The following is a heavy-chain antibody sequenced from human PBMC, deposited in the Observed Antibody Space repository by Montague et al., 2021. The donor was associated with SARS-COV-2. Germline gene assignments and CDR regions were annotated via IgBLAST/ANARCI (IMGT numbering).Heavy chain of an antibody. CDR3: AHRRGLLLSDAFDI. D-gene: IGHD1-26*01. CDR2: XYWDDDK. V-gene: IGHV2-5*02. CDR1: GFPLSTSGVG. J-gene: IGHJ3*02. Sequence: PALVKPTQTLTLTCTFSGFPLSTSGVGVGWIRQPPGKALEWLALXYWDDDKRYSPSLKSRLTITKDTSKNQVVLTMTNMDPVDTATYYCAHRRGLLLSDAFDIWGQGTMVTVSS.